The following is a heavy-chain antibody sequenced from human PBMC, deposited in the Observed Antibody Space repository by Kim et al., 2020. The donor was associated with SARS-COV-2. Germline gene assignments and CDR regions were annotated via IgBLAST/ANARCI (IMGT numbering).Heavy chain of an antibody. D-gene: IGHD3-22*01. CDR3: NSHSSGYYHRGLVDY. CDR1: GGTFSSYA. V-gene: IGHV1-69*04. CDR2: IIPILGIA. Sequence: SVKVSCKASGGTFSSYAISWVRQAPGQGLEWMGRIIPILGIANYAQKFQGRVTITADKSTSTAYMELSSLRSEDTAVYYCNSHSSGYYHRGLVDYWGQGTLVTVSS. J-gene: IGHJ4*02.